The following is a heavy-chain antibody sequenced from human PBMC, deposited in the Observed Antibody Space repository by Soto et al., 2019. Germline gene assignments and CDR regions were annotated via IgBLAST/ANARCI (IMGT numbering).Heavy chain of an antibody. Sequence: GGSLRLSCAASGFPFSSYAMSWVRQAPGKGLEWVSAIDFRGGRTHYADSVKGRFSISRDNSNNTLYLLLNTLRVEDTAVYFCAQSRGLFNLVRGVSFDHRGQGSLVTGSSGESSQCLSCFKWGPGTLVTVSS. V-gene: IGHV3-23*01. CDR1: GFPFSSYA. CDR2: IDFRGGRT. J-gene: IGHJ4*02. CDR3: AQSRGLFNLVRGVSFDHRGQGSLVTGSSGESSQCLSCFK. D-gene: IGHD3-10*01.